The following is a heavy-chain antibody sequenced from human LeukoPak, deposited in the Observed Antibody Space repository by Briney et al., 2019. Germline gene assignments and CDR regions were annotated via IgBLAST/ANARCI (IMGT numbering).Heavy chain of an antibody. CDR3: ARLHDSSGWGPDY. Sequence: SETLSLTCAVYGGSFSGYYWSWIRQPPGKGLEWIGEINHSGSTNYNPSLKSRVTISVDTSKNQFSLKPSSVTAADTAVYYCARLHDSSGWGPDYWGQGTLVTVSS. CDR1: GGSFSGYY. J-gene: IGHJ4*02. CDR2: INHSGST. D-gene: IGHD6-19*01. V-gene: IGHV4-34*01.